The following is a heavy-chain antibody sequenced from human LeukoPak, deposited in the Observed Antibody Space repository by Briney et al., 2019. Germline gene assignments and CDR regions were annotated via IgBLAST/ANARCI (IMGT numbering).Heavy chain of an antibody. CDR3: ARALAFDY. Sequence: SETLSLTCAVYGGSFSGYYWSWIRQPPGKGLEWIGSIYHSGSTYYNPSLKSRVTISVDTSKNQFSLKLSSVTAADTAVYYCARALAFDYWGQGTLVTVSS. D-gene: IGHD6-19*01. CDR1: GGSFSGYY. V-gene: IGHV4-34*01. CDR2: IYHSGST. J-gene: IGHJ4*02.